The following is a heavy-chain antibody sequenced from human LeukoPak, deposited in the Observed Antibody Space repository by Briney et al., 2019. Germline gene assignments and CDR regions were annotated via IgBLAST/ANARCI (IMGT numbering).Heavy chain of an antibody. D-gene: IGHD3-22*01. Sequence: SETLSLTCTVSGGSISSYYWSWIRQPPGKGLEWIGYIYYSGSTNYNPSLKSRVTISVDTSKNQFSLKLSSVTAADTAVYYCARFSPVRYYGMDVWGQGTTVTVSS. V-gene: IGHV4-59*01. CDR2: IYYSGST. CDR3: ARFSPVRYYGMDV. J-gene: IGHJ6*02. CDR1: GGSISSYY.